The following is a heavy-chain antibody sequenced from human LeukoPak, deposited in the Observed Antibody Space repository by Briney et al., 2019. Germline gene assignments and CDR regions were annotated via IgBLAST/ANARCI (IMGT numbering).Heavy chain of an antibody. J-gene: IGHJ4*02. Sequence: SETLSLTCTVSGGSISSSTYYWGWIRQPPGKGLEWIGSIYYSGNTYYNPSLKSRVTISVDTSKNQFSLKLSSVAAADTAVYYCARDGFEEAAAGMDHWGQGTLVTVSS. CDR2: IYYSGNT. D-gene: IGHD6-13*01. CDR1: GGSISSSTYY. CDR3: ARDGFEEAAAGMDH. V-gene: IGHV4-39*07.